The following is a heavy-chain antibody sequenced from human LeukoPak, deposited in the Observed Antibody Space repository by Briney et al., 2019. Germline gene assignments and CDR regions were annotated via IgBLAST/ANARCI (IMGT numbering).Heavy chain of an antibody. V-gene: IGHV3-23*01. CDR3: AKNILTVTYYFDY. D-gene: IGHD4-17*01. Sequence: GGSLRLSCAASGFTFSNYAMSWVRQAPGRGLEWVSFISPSGDRTYYADSVKGRFTISGDNSKNTLYLQMNSLRAEDTAVYSCAKNILTVTYYFDYWVQGTLVTVSS. CDR2: ISPSGDRT. J-gene: IGHJ4*02. CDR1: GFTFSNYA.